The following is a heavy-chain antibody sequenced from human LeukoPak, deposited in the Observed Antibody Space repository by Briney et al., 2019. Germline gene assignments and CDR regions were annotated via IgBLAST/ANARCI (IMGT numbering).Heavy chain of an antibody. V-gene: IGHV1-8*03. D-gene: IGHD5-12*01. J-gene: IGHJ6*03. CDR1: GYTFTSYD. CDR3: ARDGQWLRFPYYYYYMDV. Sequence: ASVKVSCKASGYTFTSYDINWVRQATGQGLEWMGWMNPNSGNTGYAQKFQGRVTITRNTSISTAYMELSRLRSDDTAVYYCARDGQWLRFPYYYYYMDVWGKGTTVTISS. CDR2: MNPNSGNT.